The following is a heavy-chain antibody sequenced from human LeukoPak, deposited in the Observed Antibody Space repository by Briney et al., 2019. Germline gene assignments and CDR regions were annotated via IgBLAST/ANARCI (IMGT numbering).Heavy chain of an antibody. CDR2: IFYGGSS. V-gene: IGHV4-39*07. CDR1: GGSISSSSYY. D-gene: IGHD5-12*01. CDR3: ARVYSGYDGNWFDP. J-gene: IGHJ5*02. Sequence: SETLSLTCTVSGGSISSSSYYWGWIRQPPGKGLEWIGSIFYGGSSYYNPSLKSRVTISVDTSNNQFSLKLSSVTAADTAVYYCARVYSGYDGNWFDPWGRGTLVTVSS.